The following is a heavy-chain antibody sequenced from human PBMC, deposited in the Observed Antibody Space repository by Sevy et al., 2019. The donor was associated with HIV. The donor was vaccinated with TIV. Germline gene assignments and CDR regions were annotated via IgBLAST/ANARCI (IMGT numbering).Heavy chain of an antibody. J-gene: IGHJ5*02. CDR2: IYYSGST. CDR1: GGSISSYY. Sequence: SETLSLTCTVSGGSISSYYWSWIRQPPGKGLEWIGYIYYSGSTNYNPALKSRVTISVDTSKNQFSLKLSSVTAADTAVYYCARGRKWFDPWGQGTLVTVSS. V-gene: IGHV4-59*01. CDR3: ARGRKWFDP.